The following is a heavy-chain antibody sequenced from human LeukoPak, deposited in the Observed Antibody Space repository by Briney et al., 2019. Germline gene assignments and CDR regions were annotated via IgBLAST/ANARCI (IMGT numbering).Heavy chain of an antibody. J-gene: IGHJ4*02. CDR1: GITFSSYA. CDR2: ISASGGST. CDR3: AKDRTSSWYDKYFDY. V-gene: IGHV3-23*01. Sequence: GGSLRLSCAASGITFSSYAMSWVRQAPGKGLEWVSTISASGGSTYYADSVNGRFTISRDDSKNTLYLQMNSLRAEDTALYYCAKDRTSSWYDKYFDYWGQGTLVTVSS. D-gene: IGHD6-13*01.